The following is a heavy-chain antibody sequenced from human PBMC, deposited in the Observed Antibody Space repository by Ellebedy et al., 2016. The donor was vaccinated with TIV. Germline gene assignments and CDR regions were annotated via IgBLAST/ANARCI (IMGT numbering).Heavy chain of an antibody. J-gene: IGHJ4*02. Sequence: PGGSLRLSCAASGFTFSTYWMTWVRQVPGKGLKWVASINQDGSDKYYVGSARGRFIISRDNAENSLYLQMNSLRVEDTAVYYCVRDSTHGYDDYWGQGTLVTVSS. D-gene: IGHD5-24*01. CDR2: INQDGSDK. CDR3: VRDSTHGYDDY. CDR1: GFTFSTYW. V-gene: IGHV3-7*01.